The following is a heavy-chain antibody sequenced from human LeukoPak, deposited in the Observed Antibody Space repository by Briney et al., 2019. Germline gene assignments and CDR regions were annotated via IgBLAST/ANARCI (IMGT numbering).Heavy chain of an antibody. CDR3: ARSPLMYSTKLSVTFDY. CDR2: IYYSGST. J-gene: IGHJ4*02. V-gene: IGHV4-39*07. Sequence: SETLSLTCTVSGGSISSSSYYWGWIRQPPGKGLEWIGSIYYSGSTYYNPSLKSRVTISVDTSKNQFSLKLSSVTAADTAVYYCARSPLMYSTKLSVTFDYWGQGTLVTVSS. CDR1: GGSISSSSYY. D-gene: IGHD6-13*01.